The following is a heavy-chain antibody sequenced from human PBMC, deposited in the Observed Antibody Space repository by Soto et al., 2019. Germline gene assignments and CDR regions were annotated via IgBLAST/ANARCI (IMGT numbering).Heavy chain of an antibody. V-gene: IGHV3-23*01. J-gene: IGHJ5*02. Sequence: GSLRLSCAASGFTFSSYAMSWVRQAPGKGLEWVSAISGSGGSTYYADSVKGRFTISRDNSKNTLYLQMNSLRAEDTAVYYCAKGRYSSSTESWFDPWGQGTLVTVSS. CDR3: AKGRYSSSTESWFDP. CDR1: GFTFSSYA. CDR2: ISGSGGST. D-gene: IGHD6-19*01.